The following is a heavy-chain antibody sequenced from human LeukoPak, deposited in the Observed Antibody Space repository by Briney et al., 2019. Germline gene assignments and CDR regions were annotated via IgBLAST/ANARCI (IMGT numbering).Heavy chain of an antibody. J-gene: IGHJ6*04. Sequence: GASVKVSCKASGGTFSSYAISWVRQAPGQGLEWMGGIISIFGTANYAQKFQGRVTITADKSTSTAYMELSSLRSEDTAVYYCARTVVPAAIPYYYYGMDVWGKGTTVTVSS. CDR1: GGTFSSYA. CDR2: IISIFGTA. V-gene: IGHV1-69*06. D-gene: IGHD2-2*01. CDR3: ARTVVPAAIPYYYYGMDV.